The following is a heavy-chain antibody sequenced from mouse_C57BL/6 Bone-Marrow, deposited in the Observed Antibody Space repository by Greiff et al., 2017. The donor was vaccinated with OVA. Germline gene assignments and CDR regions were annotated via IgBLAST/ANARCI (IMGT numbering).Heavy chain of an antibody. CDR1: GYTFTSYW. CDR3: ARYGGYGKWYFDV. Sequence: QVQLQQSGAELVKPGASVKMSCTASGYTFTSYWITWVKQRPGQGLEWIGDIYPGSGSTNYNEKFKSKATLTVDTSSSTAYMQLSSLTSEDSAVYYCARYGGYGKWYFDVWGTGTTVTVSS. CDR2: IYPGSGST. D-gene: IGHD2-1*01. V-gene: IGHV1-55*01. J-gene: IGHJ1*03.